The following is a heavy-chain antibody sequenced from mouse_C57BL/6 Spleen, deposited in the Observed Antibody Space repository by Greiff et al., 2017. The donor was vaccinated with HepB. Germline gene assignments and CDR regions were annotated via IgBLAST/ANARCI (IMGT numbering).Heavy chain of an antibody. Sequence: EVKLEESGPGLVKPSQSLSLTCSVTGYSITSGYYWNWIRQFPGNKLEWMGYISYDGSNNYNPSLKNRISITRDTSKNQFFLKLNSVTTEDTATYYCARRYGKDYFDYWGQGTTLTVSS. CDR2: ISYDGSN. V-gene: IGHV3-6*01. J-gene: IGHJ2*01. D-gene: IGHD2-1*01. CDR1: GYSITSGYY. CDR3: ARRYGKDYFDY.